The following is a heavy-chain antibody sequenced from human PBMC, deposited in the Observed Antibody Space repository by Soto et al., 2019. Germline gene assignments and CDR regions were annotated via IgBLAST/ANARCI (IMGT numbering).Heavy chain of an antibody. Sequence: SETLSLTCAVSGGSFSGYYWSWIRHPPGKGLEWIGEINHSGSTNYNPSLKSRVTISLDTSKNQFFMKLNSVTAADTAVYYCASSGSFPGYWGQGTLLTVS. CDR3: ASSGSFPGY. CDR2: INHSGST. D-gene: IGHD1-26*01. CDR1: GGSFSGYY. V-gene: IGHV4-34*01. J-gene: IGHJ4*02.